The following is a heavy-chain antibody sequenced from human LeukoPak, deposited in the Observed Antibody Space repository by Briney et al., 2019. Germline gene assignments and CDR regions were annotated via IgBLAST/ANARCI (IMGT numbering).Heavy chain of an antibody. CDR3: AAQPLGYCSSTSCYTGDY. J-gene: IGHJ4*02. CDR1: GGTFSSYA. Sequence: SVKVSCKASGGTFSSYAISWVRQAPGQGLEWMGGIIPIFGTANYAQKFQGRVTITADESTSTAYMELSSLRSEDTAAYYCAAQPLGYCSSTSCYTGDYWGQGTLVTVSS. CDR2: IIPIFGTA. V-gene: IGHV1-69*01. D-gene: IGHD2-2*02.